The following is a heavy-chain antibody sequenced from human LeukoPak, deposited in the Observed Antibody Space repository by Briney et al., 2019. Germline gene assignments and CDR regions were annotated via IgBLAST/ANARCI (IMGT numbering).Heavy chain of an antibody. D-gene: IGHD3-10*01. Sequence: SETLSLTCTVSGGSISSYYWSWIRQPPGKGLEWIGYIYYSGSTNYNPSLKGRVTISVDTSKNQFSLKLSSVTAADTAVYYCARTPLWFGDPPFFFDYWGQGTLVTVSS. CDR3: ARTPLWFGDPPFFFDY. J-gene: IGHJ4*02. V-gene: IGHV4-59*01. CDR2: IYYSGST. CDR1: GGSISSYY.